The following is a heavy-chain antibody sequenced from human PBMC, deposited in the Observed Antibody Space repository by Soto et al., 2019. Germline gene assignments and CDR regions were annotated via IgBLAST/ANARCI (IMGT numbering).Heavy chain of an antibody. J-gene: IGHJ6*03. V-gene: IGHV3-23*01. CDR3: ANDWIVGGYYYYYYISV. Sequence: PGGSLRLSCAASGFTFSSYAMSWVRQAPGKGLEWVSAISGSGGSTYYADSVKGRFTISRDNSKNTLYLQMNSLRAEDTAVYYCANDWIVGGYYYYYYISVCGKGTTVILS. CDR2: ISGSGGST. CDR1: GFTFSSYA. D-gene: IGHD1-26*01.